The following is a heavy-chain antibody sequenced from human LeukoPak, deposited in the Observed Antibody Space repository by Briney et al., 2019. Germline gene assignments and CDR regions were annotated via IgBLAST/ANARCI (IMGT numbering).Heavy chain of an antibody. V-gene: IGHV4-59*01. D-gene: IGHD3-9*01. CDR3: ARGRESSKLTSGFQSFDWLSDSFDL. CDR2: IYYSGST. J-gene: IGHJ3*01. Sequence: SETLSLTCTVSGGSISSYYWSWIRQPPGKGLEWIGYIYYSGSTNYNPSLKSRVTISVDTSKNQFSLKLSSVTAADTAVYYCARGRESSKLTSGFQSFDWLSDSFDLWGQGTIVTVSS. CDR1: GGSISSYY.